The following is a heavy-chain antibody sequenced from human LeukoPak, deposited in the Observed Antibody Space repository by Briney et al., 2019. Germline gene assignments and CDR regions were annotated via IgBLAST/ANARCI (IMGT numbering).Heavy chain of an antibody. J-gene: IGHJ4*02. D-gene: IGHD3-16*02. CDR2: ISYDGSNK. Sequence: PGGSLRLSCAASGFTFRSYAMHWVRQAPGKGLEWVAVISYDGSNKYYADSVKGRFTISRDNSKNTLYLQMNSLRAEDTAVYYCARGSYDYVWGSYRSPGSNFDYWGQGTLVTVSS. CDR3: ARGSYDYVWGSYRSPGSNFDY. CDR1: GFTFRSYA. V-gene: IGHV3-30-3*01.